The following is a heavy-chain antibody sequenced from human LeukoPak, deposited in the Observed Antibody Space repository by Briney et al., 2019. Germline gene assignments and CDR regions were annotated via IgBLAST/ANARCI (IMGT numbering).Heavy chain of an antibody. J-gene: IGHJ4*02. CDR1: GFTFSSYW. V-gene: IGHV3-7*01. Sequence: GSLRLSCAASGFTFSSYWMSWVRQAPGKGLEWVANIKQDGSEKYYVDSVKGRFTISRDNAKNSLYLQMNSLRAEDTAVYYCARDRGPYYDFWSGYYRDYWGQGTLVTVSS. CDR3: ARDRGPYYDFWSGYYRDY. CDR2: IKQDGSEK. D-gene: IGHD3-3*01.